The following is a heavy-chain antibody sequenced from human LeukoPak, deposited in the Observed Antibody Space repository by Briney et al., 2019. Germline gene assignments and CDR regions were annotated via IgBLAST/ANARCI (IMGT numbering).Heavy chain of an antibody. Sequence: GGSLRLSCAASGFTFTTYAMNWLRQARGKGLDWVSAIHGGGYSTYYANSVKGRFTISRDNSKNTLYLQMNSLRVEVTDVYYCAKRGDYYYYYMDVWGIGTTVTVSS. CDR3: AKRGDYYYYYMDV. J-gene: IGHJ6*03. V-gene: IGHV3-23*01. D-gene: IGHD3-10*01. CDR1: GFTFTTYA. CDR2: IHGGGYST.